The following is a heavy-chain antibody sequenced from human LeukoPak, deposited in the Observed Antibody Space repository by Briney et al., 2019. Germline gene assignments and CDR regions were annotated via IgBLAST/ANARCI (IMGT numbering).Heavy chain of an antibody. Sequence: ASVKVSCKASGYTFIGYYIHWVRQAPGQGLEWMGWINPNSGGTNYAQKFQGRVTMTRDTSISTAYMEPSRLRSDDTAVYYCARDRVTLTTFQYDRFDPWGPGTLVIVSS. J-gene: IGHJ5*02. CDR1: GYTFIGYY. CDR3: ARDRVTLTTFQYDRFDP. CDR2: INPNSGGT. D-gene: IGHD2-21*02. V-gene: IGHV1-2*02.